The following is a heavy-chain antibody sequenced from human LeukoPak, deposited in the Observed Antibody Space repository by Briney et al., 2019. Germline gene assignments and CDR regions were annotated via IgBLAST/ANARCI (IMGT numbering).Heavy chain of an antibody. Sequence: SETLSLTCTVSGGSISSSSYYWGWIRQPPGKGLEWIGSIYYSGSTYYNPSLKSRVTISVDTSKNQFSLKLSSVTAADTAVYFCARVTATTPFDYWGQGTLVTVSS. CDR1: GGSISSSSYY. CDR2: IYYSGST. CDR3: ARVTATTPFDY. J-gene: IGHJ4*02. D-gene: IGHD1-1*01. V-gene: IGHV4-39*01.